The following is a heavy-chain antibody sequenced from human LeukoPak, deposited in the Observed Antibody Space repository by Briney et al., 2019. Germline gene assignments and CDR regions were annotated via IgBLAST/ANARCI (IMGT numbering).Heavy chain of an antibody. V-gene: IGHV3-21*01. J-gene: IGHJ6*03. D-gene: IGHD6-6*01. CDR1: GFTFSSYS. Sequence: GGSPRLSCAASGFTFSSYSMNWVRQAPGKGLEWVSSISSSSSYIYYADSVKGRFTISRDNAKNSLYLQMNSLRAEDTAVYYCARDRVAARQWGYYYYMDVWGKGTTVTVSS. CDR3: ARDRVAARQWGYYYYMDV. CDR2: ISSSSSYI.